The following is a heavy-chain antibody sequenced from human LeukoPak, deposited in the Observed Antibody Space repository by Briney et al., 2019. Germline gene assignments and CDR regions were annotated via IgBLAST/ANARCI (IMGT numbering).Heavy chain of an antibody. Sequence: ASVKVSCKPSGGTFSIYAISWVRQAPGQGLEWMGGIIPIFGTANYAQKFQGRVTITADQSTSTAYMELSSLRSEDTAMYYCARVGSRHCSSTSCLDYWGQGTLVTVSS. V-gene: IGHV1-69*13. CDR2: IIPIFGTA. CDR3: ARVGSRHCSSTSCLDY. J-gene: IGHJ4*02. D-gene: IGHD2-2*01. CDR1: GGTFSIYA.